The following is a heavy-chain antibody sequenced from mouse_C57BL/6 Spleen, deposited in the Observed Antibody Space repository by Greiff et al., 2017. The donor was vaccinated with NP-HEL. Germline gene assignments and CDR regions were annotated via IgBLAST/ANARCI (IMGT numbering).Heavy chain of an antibody. CDR2: IYPGDGDT. CDR1: GYAFSSYW. V-gene: IGHV1-80*01. J-gene: IGHJ3*01. Sequence: QVQLQQSGAELVKPGASVKISCKASGYAFSSYWMNWVKQRPGKGLEWIGQIYPGDGDTNYNGKFKGKATLTADKSSSTAYMQLSSLTSEDSAVYVCARGSLLSNYVGFADWGQGTLVTVSA. D-gene: IGHD2-5*01. CDR3: ARGSLLSNYVGFAD.